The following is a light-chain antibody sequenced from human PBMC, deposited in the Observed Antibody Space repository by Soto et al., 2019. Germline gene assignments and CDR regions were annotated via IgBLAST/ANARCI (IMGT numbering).Light chain of an antibody. J-gene: IGKJ1*01. Sequence: EIVMTQSPATLSVSPGERATLSCRASQSVSSNLAWYQQKPGQAPRHLIYGASTRATGIPARFSGSGSGTEFPLTISSLQSEDFAVYYCQQYTNWPQTFGQGTKVEIK. CDR2: GAS. CDR1: QSVSSN. CDR3: QQYTNWPQT. V-gene: IGKV3-15*01.